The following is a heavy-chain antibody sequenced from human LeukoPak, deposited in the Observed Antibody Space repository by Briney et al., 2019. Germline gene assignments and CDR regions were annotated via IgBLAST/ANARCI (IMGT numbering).Heavy chain of an antibody. D-gene: IGHD2-2*01. Sequence: GGSLRLSCAASGFTFSSYAMSWVRQAPGKALEWGSAFSGSGGSTYYADSVKGRFTISRDNSKNTLYLQMNSLRAEDTVVYYGASAYGYQYRTYGYYFDYWGQGTLVTVSS. CDR3: ASAYGYQYRTYGYYFDY. CDR1: GFTFSSYA. J-gene: IGHJ4*02. CDR2: FSGSGGST. V-gene: IGHV3-23*01.